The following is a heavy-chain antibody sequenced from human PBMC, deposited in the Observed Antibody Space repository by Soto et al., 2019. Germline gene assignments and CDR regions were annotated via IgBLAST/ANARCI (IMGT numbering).Heavy chain of an antibody. Sequence: SETLSLTCSVSGGTINSGDYFWSWIRQPPGKGLEWIGNVENSGSTKYNPSLKSRVTISVDTSKNQFSLKLSSVTGADTAVYYCARERGDSHWIDPWGQGTLVTVSS. CDR1: GGTINSGDYF. CDR2: VENSGST. CDR3: ARERGDSHWIDP. J-gene: IGHJ5*02. D-gene: IGHD2-21*01. V-gene: IGHV4-61*08.